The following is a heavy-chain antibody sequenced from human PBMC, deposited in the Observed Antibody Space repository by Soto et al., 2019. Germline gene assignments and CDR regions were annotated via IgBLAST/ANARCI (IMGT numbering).Heavy chain of an antibody. J-gene: IGHJ6*02. D-gene: IGHD1-1*01. Sequence: SVKVSCKASGGTFSSYAISWVRQAPGQGLEWMGGIIPIFGTANYAQKFQGRVTITADESTSTAYMELSSLRSEDTAVYYCASPTKPLYYYYGMDVWGQGTTVTVSS. V-gene: IGHV1-69*13. CDR1: GGTFSSYA. CDR3: ASPTKPLYYYYGMDV. CDR2: IIPIFGTA.